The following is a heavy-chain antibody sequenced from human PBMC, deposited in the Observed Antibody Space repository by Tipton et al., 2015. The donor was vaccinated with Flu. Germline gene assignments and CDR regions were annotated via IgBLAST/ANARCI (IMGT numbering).Heavy chain of an antibody. V-gene: IGHV4-39*07. CDR2: IFHSGTT. CDR3: TRQVEAATRSSS. J-gene: IGHJ4*02. CDR1: GGSVSSSDFY. Sequence: TLSLTCTVSGGSVSSSDFYWGWVRQPPGKVPEWIGSIFHSGTTYYDLSLQSRVTISLDTSKNQFSLKMKSVTVADTAVYYCTRQVEAATRSSSWGQGTLVTVSS. D-gene: IGHD2-15*01.